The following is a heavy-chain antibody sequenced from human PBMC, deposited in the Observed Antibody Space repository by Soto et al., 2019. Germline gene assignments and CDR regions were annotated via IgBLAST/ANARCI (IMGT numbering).Heavy chain of an antibody. CDR2: IIPIFGTA. CDR3: ARPKFYKSTSCYGH. Sequence: GASVKVSCKASGGTFSSYAISWVRQAPGQGLEWMGGIIPIFGTANYAQKFQGRVTITADESTSTAYMELSSLRSEDTAVYYCARPKFYKSTSCYGHWGQGTLVTVSS. D-gene: IGHD2-2*01. J-gene: IGHJ4*02. CDR1: GGTFSSYA. V-gene: IGHV1-69*13.